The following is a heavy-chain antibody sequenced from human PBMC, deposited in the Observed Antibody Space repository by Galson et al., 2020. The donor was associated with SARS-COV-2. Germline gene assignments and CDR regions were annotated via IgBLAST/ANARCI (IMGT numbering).Heavy chain of an antibody. J-gene: IGHJ5*02. Sequence: GGSLRLSCAASGFIFSDAHMTWIRQAPGKGLEWISYIKHGGDTIYYADSVKGRFTMSRDNANNLLYLQMNSLRVEDTAMYYCARESWGSLDPWGQGTLVTVST. CDR3: ARESWGSLDP. V-gene: IGHV3-11*01. CDR2: IKHGGDTI. CDR1: GFIFSDAH. D-gene: IGHD3-16*01.